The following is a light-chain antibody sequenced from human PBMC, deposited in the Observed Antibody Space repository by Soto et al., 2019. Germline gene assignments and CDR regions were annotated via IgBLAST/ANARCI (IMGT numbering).Light chain of an antibody. V-gene: IGKV3-15*01. CDR3: QQYNSYST. CDR2: GAS. CDR1: QSVSSN. J-gene: IGKJ1*01. Sequence: EIVMTQSPATLSVSPGERATLSCRASQSVSSNLAWYQQKPGQGPRLLIYGASTRATGIPARFSGSGSGTEFTLTISSLQPDDFATYYCQQYNSYSTFGQGTKV.